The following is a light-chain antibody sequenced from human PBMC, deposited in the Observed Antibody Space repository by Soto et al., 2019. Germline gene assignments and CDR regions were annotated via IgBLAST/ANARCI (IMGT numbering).Light chain of an antibody. CDR3: SSYTSSSTPWV. V-gene: IGLV2-14*01. CDR1: GSDVGGYNY. Sequence: QSALTQPASVSGSPGQSITISCTGTGSDVGGYNYVSWYQQHPGKAPKLMIYEVSHRPSGVSNRFSGSKSGNTASLTISGLQAEDEADYYCSSYTSSSTPWVFGGGTKLTVL. CDR2: EVS. J-gene: IGLJ3*02.